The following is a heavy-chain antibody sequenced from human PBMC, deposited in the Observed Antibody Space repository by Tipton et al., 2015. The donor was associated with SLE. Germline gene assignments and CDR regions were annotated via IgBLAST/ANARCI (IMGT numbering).Heavy chain of an antibody. CDR1: GGSISSGPYY. CDR3: ARGDMVVVPAAGGGYYYYMDV. Sequence: TLSLTCTVSGGSISSGPYYWTWIRQPAGKGLEWIGRIYRTGNTIYNPSLSSRLTISVDTSKNQFSLKLSSVTAADTAVYYCARGDMVVVPAAGGGYYYYMDVWGKGTTVTVSS. V-gene: IGHV4-61*02. J-gene: IGHJ6*03. D-gene: IGHD2-2*01. CDR2: IYRTGNT.